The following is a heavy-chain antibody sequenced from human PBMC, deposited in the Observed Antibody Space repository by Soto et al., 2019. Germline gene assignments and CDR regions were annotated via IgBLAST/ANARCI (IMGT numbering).Heavy chain of an antibody. D-gene: IGHD2-15*01. J-gene: IGHJ5*02. V-gene: IGHV4-34*01. Sequence: QVQLQQWGAGLLKPSETLSLTCAVYGGSFSGYYWSWIRQPPGKGLEWIGEINHSGSTNYNPSLKSRVTISVDTSKNQFSLKLSSVTAADTAVYYCARLGGGSYYVGWFDPWGQGTLVTVSS. CDR2: INHSGST. CDR1: GGSFSGYY. CDR3: ARLGGGSYYVGWFDP.